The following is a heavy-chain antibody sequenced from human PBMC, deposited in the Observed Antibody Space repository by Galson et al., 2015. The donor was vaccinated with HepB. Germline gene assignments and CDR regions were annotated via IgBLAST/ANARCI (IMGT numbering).Heavy chain of an antibody. CDR1: GYTFTNYE. CDR3: ARGHYYMDV. V-gene: IGHV1-8*01. CDR2: MNPNSGNT. J-gene: IGHJ6*03. Sequence: SVKVSCKASGYTFTNYEINWVRQATGQGLEWMGWMNPNSGNTGYARKFQGRVTMTRDTSISTAYMQLSSLRSEDTAVYYCARGHYYMDVWGKGTTVTVSS.